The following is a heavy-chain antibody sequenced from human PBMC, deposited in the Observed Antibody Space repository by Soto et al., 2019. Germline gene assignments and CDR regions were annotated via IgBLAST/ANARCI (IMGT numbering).Heavy chain of an antibody. Sequence: PSETLSLTCTVSGGSISSGDYYWSWIRQPPGKGLEWIGYIYYSGSTYYNPSLKSRVTISVDTSKNQFSLRAEDTAVYYCAKNPGYYYDSTGYHFDYWGQGTLVTVSS. CDR3: AKNPGYYYDSTGYHFDY. V-gene: IGHV4-30-4*02. D-gene: IGHD3-22*01. CDR1: GGSISSGDYY. CDR2: IYYSGST. J-gene: IGHJ4*02.